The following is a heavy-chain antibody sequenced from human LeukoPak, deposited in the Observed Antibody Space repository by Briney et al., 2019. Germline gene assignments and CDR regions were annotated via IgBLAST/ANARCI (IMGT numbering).Heavy chain of an antibody. D-gene: IGHD2-15*01. CDR1: GFTFSSYS. J-gene: IGHJ4*02. V-gene: IGHV3-21*01. Sequence: PGGSLRLSCAASGFTFSSYSMNWVRQAPGKGLEWVSSISSSSSYIYYADSVKGRFTISRGNAKNSLYLQMNSLRAEDTAVYYCARGGYCSGGSCKYYSDYWGQGTLVTVSS. CDR2: ISSSSSYI. CDR3: ARGGYCSGGSCKYYSDY.